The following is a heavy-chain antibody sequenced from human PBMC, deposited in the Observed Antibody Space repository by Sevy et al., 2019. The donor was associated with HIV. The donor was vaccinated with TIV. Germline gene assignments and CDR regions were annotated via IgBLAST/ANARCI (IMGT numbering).Heavy chain of an antibody. CDR2: ISYDGINK. CDR3: ALERLSSDVAEYFQN. Sequence: GGSLRLSCATSGFTFSSYSMHWVRQAPGKGLEWVATISYDGINKHYADSVKGLFTISRDNFKNSLSLQMNSLRAEDTAVYFCALERLSSDVAEYFQNWGQGTLVTVSS. J-gene: IGHJ1*01. D-gene: IGHD1-1*01. V-gene: IGHV3-30-3*01. CDR1: GFTFSSYS.